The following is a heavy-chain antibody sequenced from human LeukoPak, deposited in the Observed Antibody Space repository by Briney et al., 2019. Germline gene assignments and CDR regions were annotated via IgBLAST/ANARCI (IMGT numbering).Heavy chain of an antibody. J-gene: IGHJ4*02. CDR1: GYSFTSYW. CDR2: IYPGDSDT. Sequence: GESLKISCKGSGYSFTSYWIGWVRQMPGKGLEWMGIIYPGDSDTRYSPSFQVQVTISADKSISTAYLQWSSLKASDTAMYYCARGAVSVGPTTGYFDYWGQGTLVTVSS. V-gene: IGHV5-51*01. D-gene: IGHD1-26*01. CDR3: ARGAVSVGPTTGYFDY.